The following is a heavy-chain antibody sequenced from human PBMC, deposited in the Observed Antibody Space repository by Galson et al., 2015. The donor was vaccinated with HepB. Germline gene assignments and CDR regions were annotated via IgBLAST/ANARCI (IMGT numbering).Heavy chain of an antibody. CDR1: GDSVSSNTAA. D-gene: IGHD1-1*01. Sequence: CAISGDSVSSNTAAWNWIRQSPSRGLEWLGRTYYKSKFYYDYAVSVKSRITLNPDTSTNQFSLQLNSVTPEDTAVYYCASSRWNDVNAFASWGQGTMVTVSS. CDR3: ASSRWNDVNAFAS. CDR2: TYYKSKFYY. V-gene: IGHV6-1*01. J-gene: IGHJ3*01.